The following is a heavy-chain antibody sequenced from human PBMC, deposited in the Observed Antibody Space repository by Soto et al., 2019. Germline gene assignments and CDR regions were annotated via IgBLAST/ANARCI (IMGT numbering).Heavy chain of an antibody. CDR3: AKRVGGYGWAPGY. CDR1: GFTFSNNA. V-gene: IGHV3-30*18. D-gene: IGHD3-10*01. J-gene: IGHJ4*02. CDR2: IPYDGSNK. Sequence: QVQLVESGGGVVQPGRSLRLSCAASGFTFSNNAMHWVRQPPGKGLEWVAAIPYDGSNKYYADSVKGRFTISRDNSKNTLYLQMNSLRAEDTAVYYCAKRVGGYGWAPGYWGQGTLVTVSS.